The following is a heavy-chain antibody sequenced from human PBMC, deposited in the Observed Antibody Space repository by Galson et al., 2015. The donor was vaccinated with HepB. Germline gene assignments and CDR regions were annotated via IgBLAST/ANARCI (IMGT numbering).Heavy chain of an antibody. CDR2: IYYSGST. CDR3: ARGEPWFGEWLNWFDP. D-gene: IGHD3-10*01. J-gene: IGHJ5*02. Sequence: TLSLTCAVSGGSISSGGYYWSWIRQPPGKGLEWIGYIYYSGSTYYNPSLKSRVTISVDTSKNQFSLKLSSVTAADTAVYYCARGEPWFGEWLNWFDPWGQGTLVTVSS. CDR1: GGSISSGGYY. V-gene: IGHV4-30-4*01.